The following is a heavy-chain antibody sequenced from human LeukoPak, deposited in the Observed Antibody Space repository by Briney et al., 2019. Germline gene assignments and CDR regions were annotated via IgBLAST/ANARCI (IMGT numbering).Heavy chain of an antibody. CDR2: ISSSGSTI. D-gene: IGHD3-22*01. CDR1: GFTFSDYY. Sequence: PGGSLRLSCAASGFTFSDYYMSWIRQAPGKGLEWVSYISSSGSTINYADSVKGRFTISRDNAKNSLYLQMNSLRAEDTAVYYCARCDSSGYYFYYYYYMDVWGKGTTVTVSS. CDR3: ARCDSSGYYFYYYYYMDV. J-gene: IGHJ6*03. V-gene: IGHV3-11*04.